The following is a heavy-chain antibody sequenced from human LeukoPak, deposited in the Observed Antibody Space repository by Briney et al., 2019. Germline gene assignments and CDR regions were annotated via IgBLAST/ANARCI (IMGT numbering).Heavy chain of an antibody. CDR2: IYYSGST. D-gene: IGHD2-2*02. J-gene: IGHJ4*02. CDR3: ARAPLGRYCSSTSCFTLDY. Sequence: SETLSLTCTVSGGSISSSSYYWGWIRQPPGKGLEWIGSIYYSGSTYYNPSLKSRVTISVDTSKNQFSLKLSSVTAADTAVYYCARAPLGRYCSSTSCFTLDYWGQGTLVTVSS. V-gene: IGHV4-39*07. CDR1: GGSISSSSYY.